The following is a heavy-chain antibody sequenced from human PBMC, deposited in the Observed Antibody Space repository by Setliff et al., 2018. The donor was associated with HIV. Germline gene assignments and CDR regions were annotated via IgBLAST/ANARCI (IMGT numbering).Heavy chain of an antibody. CDR1: GGTFDDYG. V-gene: IGHV1-69*13. J-gene: IGHJ4*02. CDR3: ARVTWGPFDF. D-gene: IGHD3-16*01. Sequence: SVKVSCKASGGTFDDYGFNWMRQAPGQGLEWMGGITPIFGTTLYAQKFQGRVTITADESTTAIYMELSGLRSDDTAVYYCARVTWGPFDFWGQGTLVTVSS. CDR2: ITPIFGTT.